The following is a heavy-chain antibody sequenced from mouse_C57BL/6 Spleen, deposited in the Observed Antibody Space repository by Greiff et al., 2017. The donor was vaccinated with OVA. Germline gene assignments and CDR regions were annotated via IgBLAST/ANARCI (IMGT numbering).Heavy chain of an antibody. CDR1: GFTFSSYA. CDR2: ISDGGSYT. Sequence: EVHLVESGGGLVKPGGSLKLSCAASGFTFSSYAMSWVRQTPEKRLEWVATISDGGSYTYYPDNVKGRFTISRDNAKNNLYLQMSHLKSEDTAMYYCARDGDYYGSPAWFAYWGQGTLVTVSA. D-gene: IGHD1-1*01. J-gene: IGHJ3*01. V-gene: IGHV5-4*01. CDR3: ARDGDYYGSPAWFAY.